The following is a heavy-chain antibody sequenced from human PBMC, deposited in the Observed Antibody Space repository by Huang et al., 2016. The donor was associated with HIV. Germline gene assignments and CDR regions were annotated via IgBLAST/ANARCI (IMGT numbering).Heavy chain of an antibody. D-gene: IGHD3-22*01. J-gene: IGHJ3*01. CDR2: ISACNGDT. CDR3: ARDPKYHRIGYYRQRRGIDV. CDR1: GYSFTDYG. Sequence: QAQLMQSGPEVKKPGASVKVSCKTSGYSFTDYGITWVRQAPGQGPAWGGGISACNGDTEIDKRLQGRVTLTTDTSTSMAYMELRSLRFDDTAVYFCARDPKYHRIGYYRQRRGIDVWGQGTMVSVSS. V-gene: IGHV1-18*01.